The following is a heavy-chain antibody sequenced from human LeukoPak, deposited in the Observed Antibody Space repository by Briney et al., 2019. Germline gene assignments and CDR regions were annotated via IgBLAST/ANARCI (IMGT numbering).Heavy chain of an antibody. CDR3: ARLNYFDY. J-gene: IGHJ4*02. V-gene: IGHV4-39*01. CDR1: GGSIRSSSYY. CDR2: IYYSGST. Sequence: SETLSLTXTVSGGSIRSSSYYWSWIRQPPGKGLEWIGSIYYSGSTCYNPSLKSRVTISVDTSKNQFSLKLSSVTAADTAVYYCARLNYFDYWGQGTLVTVSS.